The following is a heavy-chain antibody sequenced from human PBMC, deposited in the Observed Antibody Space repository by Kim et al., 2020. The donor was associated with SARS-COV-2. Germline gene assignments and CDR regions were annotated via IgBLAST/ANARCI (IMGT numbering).Heavy chain of an antibody. D-gene: IGHD2-15*01. J-gene: IGHJ4*02. CDR2: LYSGGST. CDR1: GFAVRINY. CDR3: ARCVGYCSDISCYPAYFDF. Sequence: GGSLRLSCAASGFAVRINYMSWVRQAPGKGLEWVSVLYSGGSTYYADSVKGRFTISRHDSNNTLYLQMNNLRADDTAVYYCARCVGYCSDISCYPAYFDFWGEGSRLTVSS. V-gene: IGHV3-53*01.